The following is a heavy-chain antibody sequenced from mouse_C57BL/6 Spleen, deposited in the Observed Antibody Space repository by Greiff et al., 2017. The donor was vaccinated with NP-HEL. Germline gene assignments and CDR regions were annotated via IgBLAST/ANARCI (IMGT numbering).Heavy chain of an antibody. CDR2: ISNGGGST. D-gene: IGHD2-1*01. CDR3: ARQDGNYAGTWFAY. CDR1: GFTFSDYY. J-gene: IGHJ3*01. Sequence: DVMLVESGGGLVQPGGSLKLSCAASGFTFSDYYMYWVRQTPEKRLEWVAYISNGGGSTYYPDTVKGRFTISRDNAKNTLYLQMSRLKSEDTAMYYCARQDGNYAGTWFAYWGQGTLVTVSA. V-gene: IGHV5-12*01.